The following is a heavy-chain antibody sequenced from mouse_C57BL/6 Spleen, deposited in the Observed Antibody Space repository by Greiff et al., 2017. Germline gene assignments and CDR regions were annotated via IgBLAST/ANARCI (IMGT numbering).Heavy chain of an antibody. Sequence: EVQRVESGGGLVQPKGSLKLSCAASGFSFNTYAMNWVRQAPGKGLEWVARIRSKSNNYATYYADSVKDRFTISRDDSESMLYLQMNNLKTEDTAMYYCVRQDYYDGGYFDVWGTGTTVTVSS. V-gene: IGHV10-1*01. CDR1: GFSFNTYA. CDR3: VRQDYYDGGYFDV. D-gene: IGHD2-4*01. J-gene: IGHJ1*03. CDR2: IRSKSNNYAT.